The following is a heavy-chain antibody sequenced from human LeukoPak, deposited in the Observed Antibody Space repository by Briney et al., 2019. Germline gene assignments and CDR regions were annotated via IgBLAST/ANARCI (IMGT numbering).Heavy chain of an antibody. J-gene: IGHJ4*02. V-gene: IGHV3-23*01. CDR1: AFTFSSHP. CDR3: ANGNDFWSGFDY. CDR2: ICSSIGCT. Sequence: GGSLRLSCAASAFTFSSHPMGWVRRAPGKGLEWVSSICSSIGCTYYADSVRGRFAISRDDSKNTLYLQMNSLRAEDTAVYYCANGNDFWSGFDYWGQGTLVTVSS. D-gene: IGHD3-3*01.